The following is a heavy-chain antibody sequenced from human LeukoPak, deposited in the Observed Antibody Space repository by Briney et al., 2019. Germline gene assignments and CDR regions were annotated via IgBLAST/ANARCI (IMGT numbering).Heavy chain of an antibody. Sequence: GGSLRLSCAASGFTFSSYWMHWVRQAPGKGLVWVSRINSDGRSTSYADFVKGRFTISRDNAKNTVFLQLNSLRAEDTAVYYCVREQYYGSGSYEYWGQGTLVTVSS. J-gene: IGHJ4*02. D-gene: IGHD3-10*01. V-gene: IGHV3-74*01. CDR1: GFTFSSYW. CDR3: VREQYYGSGSYEY. CDR2: INSDGRST.